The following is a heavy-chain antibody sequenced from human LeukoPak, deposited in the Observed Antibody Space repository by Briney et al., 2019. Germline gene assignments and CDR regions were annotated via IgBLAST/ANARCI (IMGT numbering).Heavy chain of an antibody. J-gene: IGHJ3*02. Sequence: PSETLSLTCTVSGGSISSSSYYWGWIRQPPGKGLEWIGSIYCSGSTYYNPSLKSRVTISVDTSKNQFSLKLSSVTAADTAVYYCARQVGYYEAFDIWGQGTMVTVSS. D-gene: IGHD1-26*01. V-gene: IGHV4-39*01. CDR1: GGSISSSSYY. CDR3: ARQVGYYEAFDI. CDR2: IYCSGST.